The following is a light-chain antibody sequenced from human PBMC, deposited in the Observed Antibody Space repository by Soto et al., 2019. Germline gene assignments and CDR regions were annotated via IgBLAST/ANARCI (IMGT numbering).Light chain of an antibody. CDR2: LNNDGSH. V-gene: IGLV4-69*01. J-gene: IGLJ7*01. CDR1: SGHSSYA. Sequence: QLVLTQSPSASASLGASVKLTCTLSSGHSSYAIAWHRQQPEKGPRILMRLNNDGSHTKGDGIPDRFSGSSSGAERYLTISSLQSEDEADYYCQTWGTGIQVFGGGTQLTVL. CDR3: QTWGTGIQV.